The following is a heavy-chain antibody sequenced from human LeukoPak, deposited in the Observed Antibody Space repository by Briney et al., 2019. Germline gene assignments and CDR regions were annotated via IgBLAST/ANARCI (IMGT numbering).Heavy chain of an antibody. V-gene: IGHV3-30-3*01. D-gene: IGHD3-3*01. CDR3: ARGELRLLEWLLSPLDY. CDR1: GFTFSSYA. Sequence: GGSLRLSCAASGFTFSSYAMHWVRQAPGKGLEWVAVISYDGSNKYYADSVKGRFTISRDNSKHTLYLQMNSLRAEDTAVYYCARGELRLLEWLLSPLDYWGQGTLVTVSS. CDR2: ISYDGSNK. J-gene: IGHJ4*02.